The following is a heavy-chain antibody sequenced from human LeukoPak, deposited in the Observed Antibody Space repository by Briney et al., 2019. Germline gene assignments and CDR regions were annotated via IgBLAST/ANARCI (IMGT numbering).Heavy chain of an antibody. CDR2: ISFDGSNN. V-gene: IGHV3-30*04. CDR1: GFTFSSYA. CDR3: ARGYSYFDY. Sequence: GGSLRLSCAASGFTFSSYAMHWVRQAPGKGLEWVAVISFDGSNNYYADSVKGRFTISRDNSKNTLYLQMNSLRAEDTAVYYCARGYSYFDYWGQGTLVTVSS. J-gene: IGHJ4*02. D-gene: IGHD2-21*01.